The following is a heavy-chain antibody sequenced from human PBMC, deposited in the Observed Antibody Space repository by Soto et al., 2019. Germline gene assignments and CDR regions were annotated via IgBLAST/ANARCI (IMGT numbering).Heavy chain of an antibody. CDR1: GGTFSTFG. J-gene: IGHJ4*02. CDR3: AKSAPMDAGDKYYYDL. CDR2: IIPFFGTA. V-gene: IGHV1-69*13. Sequence: SVKVSCKASGGTFSTFGISWVRQAPGQGLEWMGGIIPFFGTARYSQKFEDRITITADESTNTVYMDLRSLTSEDTAIYYCAKSAPMDAGDKYYYDLWGQGALVTVSS. D-gene: IGHD4-17*01.